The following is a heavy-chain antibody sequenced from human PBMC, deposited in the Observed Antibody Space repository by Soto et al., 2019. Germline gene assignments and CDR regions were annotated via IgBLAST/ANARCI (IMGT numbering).Heavy chain of an antibody. J-gene: IGHJ4*02. V-gene: IGHV4-59*01. D-gene: IGHD5-12*01. CDR1: GASISSSY. Sequence: QMQLQESGPGLVKPSETLSLICKVSGASISSSYWSWLRQPPGKGLEWIAYIYHTGTTNYNPSLKSRVSLSLDTSKSLFSLNLTSLTTADPAVYFCARGGNRYSPTSSGVGVFDYWGQGTLVTVSS. CDR2: IYHTGTT. CDR3: ARGGNRYSPTSSGVGVFDY.